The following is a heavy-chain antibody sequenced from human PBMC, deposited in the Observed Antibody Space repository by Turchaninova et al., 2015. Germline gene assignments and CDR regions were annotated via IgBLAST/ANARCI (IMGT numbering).Heavy chain of an antibody. Sequence: QVPLQESGPGLVNPSETLSLTRTVSCASHNTYDLVWLRPPPGKGLEWIGYIYYSGSTNDNPSLKSRVTISVDTSKKQFSLKLTSVTAADTAVYYCARGFYDYTLAWFDPWGQGTLVTISS. D-gene: IGHD3-3*01. J-gene: IGHJ5*02. CDR1: CASHNTYD. CDR2: IYYSGST. V-gene: IGHV4-59*01. CDR3: ARGFYDYTLAWFDP.